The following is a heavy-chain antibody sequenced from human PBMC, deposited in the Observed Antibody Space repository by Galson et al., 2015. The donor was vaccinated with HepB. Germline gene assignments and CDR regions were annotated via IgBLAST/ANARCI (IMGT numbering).Heavy chain of an antibody. CDR1: GFTFSSYS. J-gene: IGHJ4*02. D-gene: IGHD6-19*01. V-gene: IGHV3-21*01. CDR2: ISSSSSYI. Sequence: SLRLSCAASGFTFSSYSMNWVRQAPGKGLEWVSSISSSSSYIYYADSVKGRFTISRDNAKNSLYLQMNSLRAEDTAVYYCARNLYSSGWYVGYIFDYWGQGTLVTVSS. CDR3: ARNLYSSGWYVGYIFDY.